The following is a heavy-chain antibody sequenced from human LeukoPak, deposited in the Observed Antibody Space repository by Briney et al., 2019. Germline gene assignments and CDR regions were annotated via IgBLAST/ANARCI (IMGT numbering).Heavy chain of an antibody. Sequence: GGSLRLSCAASGFIFSIYAMSWVRQAPGKGLEGVSAISGSGGNTYYADSVKGRFTISRDNSKNTLYLQMNSLRAEDTAVYYCAKGELPNDYFDYWGQGTLVTVSS. CDR2: ISGSGGNT. CDR3: AKGELPNDYFDY. D-gene: IGHD1-26*01. V-gene: IGHV3-23*01. CDR1: GFIFSIYA. J-gene: IGHJ4*02.